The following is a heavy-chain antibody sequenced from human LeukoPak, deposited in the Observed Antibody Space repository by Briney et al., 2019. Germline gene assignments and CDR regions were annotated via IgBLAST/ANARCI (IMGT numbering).Heavy chain of an antibody. J-gene: IGHJ3*02. Sequence: GGSLRLSCEASGFSVSNNYMTWVRQAPGKGLECVSVIYSGGTTYYGDSVEGRFTISRDNSRNTLNLQMNSLRAEDTAVYFCARGQSGDPAFDIWGQGTMVTVSS. V-gene: IGHV3-53*01. CDR1: GFSVSNNY. D-gene: IGHD4-17*01. CDR3: ARGQSGDPAFDI. CDR2: IYSGGTT.